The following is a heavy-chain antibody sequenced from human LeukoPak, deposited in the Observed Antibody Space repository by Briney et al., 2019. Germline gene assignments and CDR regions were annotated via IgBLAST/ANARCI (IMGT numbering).Heavy chain of an antibody. V-gene: IGHV3-23*01. J-gene: IGHJ5*02. CDR2: ITVAGDST. CDR1: GSTFNNFA. D-gene: IGHD3-10*01. CDR3: AKDRPDSRESLTGHWFDH. Sequence: GGSLSLSCAVYGSTFNNFAMSWVRQAPGKGREWVSAITVAGDSTYYADSVNCRFTIFRDKSKYTPYLQMNSLRAEATAVYYCAKDRPDSRESLTGHWFDHLGQGTLVTVSS.